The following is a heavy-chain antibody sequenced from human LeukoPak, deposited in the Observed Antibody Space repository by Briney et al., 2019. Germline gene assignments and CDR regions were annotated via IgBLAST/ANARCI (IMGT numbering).Heavy chain of an antibody. CDR1: GFTFSNYW. Sequence: TGGSLRLSCAASGFTFSNYWMHWVRQAPGKGLVWVSRINSDGSSTTYADSVKGRFTISRDNAKNTLYLQMNSLRAEDTAVYYCARGDTYYDILTGYSPDAFDIWGQGTMVTVSS. CDR2: INSDGSST. CDR3: ARGDTYYDILTGYSPDAFDI. J-gene: IGHJ3*02. D-gene: IGHD3-9*01. V-gene: IGHV3-74*01.